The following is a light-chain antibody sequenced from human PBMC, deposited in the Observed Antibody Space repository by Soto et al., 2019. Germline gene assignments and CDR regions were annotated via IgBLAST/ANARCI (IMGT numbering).Light chain of an antibody. CDR1: QSVSSN. CDR3: QQYNVWPLT. J-gene: IGKJ4*01. V-gene: IGKV3-15*01. CDR2: VAS. Sequence: IVMTQSPATLSVSPGERATLSCRASQSVSSNLAWYQQKPGQTPKLLIYVASTRANGIPARFSGSGSGTEFTLTISSLQSEDFAVYYCQQYNVWPLTFGGRTKVEFK.